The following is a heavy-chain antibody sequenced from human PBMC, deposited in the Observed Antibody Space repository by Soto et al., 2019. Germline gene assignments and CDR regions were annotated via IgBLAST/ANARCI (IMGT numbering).Heavy chain of an antibody. Sequence: QVQLVESGGGVVQPGRSLRLSCAASGFTFSSYGMHWVRQAPGKGLEWVAVIWYDGSNKYYVDSVKGRFTISRDNSKNTLYLQMNSLRAEDTAVYYCARGYTTYYDFWSGFRNGMDVWGQGTTVTVSS. D-gene: IGHD3-3*01. CDR2: IWYDGSNK. V-gene: IGHV3-33*01. J-gene: IGHJ6*02. CDR3: ARGYTTYYDFWSGFRNGMDV. CDR1: GFTFSSYG.